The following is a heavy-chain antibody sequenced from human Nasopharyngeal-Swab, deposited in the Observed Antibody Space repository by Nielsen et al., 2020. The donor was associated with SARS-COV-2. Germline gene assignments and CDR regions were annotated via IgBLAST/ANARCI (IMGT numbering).Heavy chain of an antibody. CDR1: GYTFTSYG. D-gene: IGHD3-3*01. J-gene: IGHJ6*03. Sequence: ASVKVSCKASGYTFTSYGISWVRQAPGQGLEWMGWISAYNGNTNYAQKLQGRDTMTTDTSTSTAYMELRSLRSDDTAVYYCARVQEYYDFWSGHLYYYYMDVWGKGTTVTVSS. CDR2: ISAYNGNT. CDR3: ARVQEYYDFWSGHLYYYYMDV. V-gene: IGHV1-18*04.